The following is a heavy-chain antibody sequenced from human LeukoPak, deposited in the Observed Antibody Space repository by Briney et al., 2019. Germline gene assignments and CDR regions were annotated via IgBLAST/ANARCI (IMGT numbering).Heavy chain of an antibody. CDR2: ISGSGGST. CDR3: AKALYSSGWSYYYFDY. D-gene: IGHD6-19*01. Sequence: GSLRLSCAASGFTFSSYAMSWVRQAPGKGLEWVSAISGSGGSTYYADSVKGRFTISRDNPKNTLYLQMNSLRAEDTAVYYCAKALYSSGWSYYYFDYWGQGTLVTVSS. V-gene: IGHV3-23*01. J-gene: IGHJ4*02. CDR1: GFTFSSYA.